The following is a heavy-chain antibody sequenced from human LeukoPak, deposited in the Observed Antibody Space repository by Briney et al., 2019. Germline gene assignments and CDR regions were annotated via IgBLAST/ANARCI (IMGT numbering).Heavy chain of an antibody. J-gene: IGHJ5*02. Sequence: GESLKISCKGSGYSINNYWIGWVRQMPGKGLEWMGIVYPADSDIRYSPSFQGQVTISADKSISTAYLQWSSLKASDTAMYYCARQEYCSGGSCYTWLDPWGQGTLVTVSS. CDR2: VYPADSDI. CDR3: ARQEYCSGGSCYTWLDP. CDR1: GYSINNYW. V-gene: IGHV5-51*01. D-gene: IGHD2-15*01.